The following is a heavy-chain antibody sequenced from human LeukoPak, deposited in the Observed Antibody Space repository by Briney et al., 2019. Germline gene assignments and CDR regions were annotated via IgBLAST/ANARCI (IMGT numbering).Heavy chain of an antibody. J-gene: IGHJ4*02. CDR3: VRDRYTVAVAATLDY. D-gene: IGHD6-19*01. CDR1: GYTFTKYG. CDR2: INPNSGDT. Sequence: ASVKVSCKASGYTFTKYGISWVRQAPGQGLEWMGWINPNSGDTKYAQNFQGRVTMTRDTSITTTYMELSSLRSDDTAVYYCVRDRYTVAVAATLDYWGQGTLVIASS. V-gene: IGHV1-2*02.